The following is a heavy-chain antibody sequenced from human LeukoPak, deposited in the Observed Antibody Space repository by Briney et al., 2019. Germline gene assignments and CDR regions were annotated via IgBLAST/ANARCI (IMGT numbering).Heavy chain of an antibody. CDR3: AKDLYVWGSYRYNQYFDY. Sequence: SGGSLRLSCAASGFTFSSYAMSWVRQAPGKGLEWVSAISGGSTYYADSVKGRFTISRDNSKNTLYLQMNSLRAEDTAVYYCAKDLYVWGSYRYNQYFDYWGQGTLVIVSS. D-gene: IGHD3-16*02. CDR1: GFTFSSYA. V-gene: IGHV3-23*01. CDR2: ISGGST. J-gene: IGHJ4*02.